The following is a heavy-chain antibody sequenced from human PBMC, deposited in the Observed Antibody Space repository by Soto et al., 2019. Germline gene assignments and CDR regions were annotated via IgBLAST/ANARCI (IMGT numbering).Heavy chain of an antibody. CDR1: GYSFTSYW. J-gene: IGHJ6*02. Sequence: PGESLKISCKGSGYSFTSYWIGWVRQMPGKGLVLMGIIYPGDSDTRYSPSFQGQVTISADKSISTAYLQWSSLKASDTAMYYCAGGGVRGVITRTRDYYGMDVWGQGTTVTVSS. V-gene: IGHV5-51*01. CDR3: AGGGVRGVITRTRDYYGMDV. D-gene: IGHD3-10*01. CDR2: IYPGDSDT.